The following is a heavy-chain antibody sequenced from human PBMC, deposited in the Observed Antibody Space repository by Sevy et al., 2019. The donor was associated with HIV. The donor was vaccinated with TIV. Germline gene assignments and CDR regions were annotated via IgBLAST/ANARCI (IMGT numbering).Heavy chain of an antibody. CDR2: ISYDGSNK. Sequence: GGSLRLSCAASGFTFSSYAMHWVRQAPGKGLVWVAVISYDGSNKYYADSVKDRFTISRDNSKNTLYLQMNSLRAEDTAVYYCARDSTSSGYYSNIDYWGQGTLVTVSS. V-gene: IGHV3-30-3*01. D-gene: IGHD3-22*01. CDR3: ARDSTSSGYYSNIDY. J-gene: IGHJ4*02. CDR1: GFTFSSYA.